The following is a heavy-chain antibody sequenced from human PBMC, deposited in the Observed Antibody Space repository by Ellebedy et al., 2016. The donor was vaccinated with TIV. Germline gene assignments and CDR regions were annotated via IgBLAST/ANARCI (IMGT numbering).Heavy chain of an antibody. V-gene: IGHV3-33*01. D-gene: IGHD2-8*01. CDR3: ARDDDTNGHYSRFDY. Sequence: PGGSLRLSCAASGFSFSSYGMHWVRQAPGKGLEWVAVIYYHGSKTYYEDSVKGRFTISRDTSKNTLFLQMDSLRAEDTAVYYCARDDDTNGHYSRFDYWGQGTPVTVSS. CDR1: GFSFSSYG. J-gene: IGHJ4*02. CDR2: IYYHGSKT.